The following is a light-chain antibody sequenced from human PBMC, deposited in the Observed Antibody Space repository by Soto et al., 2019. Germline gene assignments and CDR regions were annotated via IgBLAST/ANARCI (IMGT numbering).Light chain of an antibody. Sequence: QSVLTQPPSVSAAPGQTVTISCFGSSSNIGSNYVSWYQQLPGTAPKLLIYENNKRPSGIPDRFSGSKSGTSATLGITGLQTGDEADYYCGTWDNSLSGWVFGGGTKLTVL. J-gene: IGLJ3*02. CDR3: GTWDNSLSGWV. V-gene: IGLV1-51*02. CDR1: SSNIGSNY. CDR2: ENN.